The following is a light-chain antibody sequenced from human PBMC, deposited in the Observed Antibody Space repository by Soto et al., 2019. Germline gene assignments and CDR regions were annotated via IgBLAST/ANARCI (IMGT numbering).Light chain of an antibody. CDR2: DVS. V-gene: IGKV3-11*01. CDR3: QQRNYWQVT. Sequence: FISKQPPVYRPPSPGERATLSCRASQSVSFCLSWYQQEPGQAPRLLIYDVSNRATGIPARFSGSGSGTDFTLTISSLEPEDFAVYYWQQRNYWQVTFGQGTKVDIK. CDR1: QSVSFC. J-gene: IGKJ1*01.